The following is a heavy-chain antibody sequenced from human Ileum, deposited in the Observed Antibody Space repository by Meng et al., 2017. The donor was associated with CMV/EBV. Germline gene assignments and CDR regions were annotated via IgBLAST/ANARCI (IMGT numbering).Heavy chain of an antibody. D-gene: IGHD6-6*01. CDR1: GGPFVSYG. J-gene: IGHJ4*02. V-gene: IGHV1-69*04. Sequence: SGGPFVSYGINWVRQAPGRGLEWMGKIIPILGIPNYSQKFQGRVTITADSSTTTAYMELDSLRSDDTAIYFCARDRSEYASSPGANYWGQGTLVTVSS. CDR2: IIPILGIP. CDR3: ARDRSEYASSPGANY.